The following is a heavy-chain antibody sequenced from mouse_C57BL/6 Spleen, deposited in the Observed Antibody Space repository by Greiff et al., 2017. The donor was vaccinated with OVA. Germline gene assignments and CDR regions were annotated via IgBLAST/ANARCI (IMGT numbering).Heavy chain of an antibody. CDR1: GYTFTDYY. D-gene: IGHD1-3*01. V-gene: IGHV1-84*01. Sequence: QVQLQQSGPELVKPGASVKISCKASGYTFTDYYINWVKQRPGRGLEWIGWIYPGSGSTKYNEKFKGKATLTVDTSSSTAYMQLSSLTSEDSAVYFCARSDNNDVVYYLDYWGQGTTLTVSS. CDR2: IYPGSGST. CDR3: ARSDNNDVVYYLDY. J-gene: IGHJ2*01.